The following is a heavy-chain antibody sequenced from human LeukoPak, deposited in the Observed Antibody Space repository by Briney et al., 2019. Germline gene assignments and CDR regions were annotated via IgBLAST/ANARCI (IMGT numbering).Heavy chain of an antibody. Sequence: KTSETLSLTCTVSGGSISSYYWSWIRQPAGKGLEWIGRIYTSGSTNYNPSLKSRVTMSVDTSKNQFSLQLNSVTPEDTAVYYCARSYYYDSSGLPDYWGQGTLVTVSS. J-gene: IGHJ4*02. D-gene: IGHD3-22*01. CDR1: GGSISSYY. V-gene: IGHV4-4*07. CDR2: IYTSGST. CDR3: ARSYYYDSSGLPDY.